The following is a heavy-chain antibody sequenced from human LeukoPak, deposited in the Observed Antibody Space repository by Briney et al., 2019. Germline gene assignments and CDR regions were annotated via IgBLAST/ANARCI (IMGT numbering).Heavy chain of an antibody. CDR1: GGSFSGYY. CDR2: INHSGST. CDR3: ARARGSWPALLDY. J-gene: IGHJ4*02. D-gene: IGHD6-13*01. V-gene: IGHV4-34*01. Sequence: SETLSLTCAVYGGSFSGYYWSWIRQPPGKGLEWIGEINHSGSTNYNPSLKSRVTISVDTSKNQFSLKLSSVTAADTAVYYCARARGSWPALLDYWGQGTLVTVSS.